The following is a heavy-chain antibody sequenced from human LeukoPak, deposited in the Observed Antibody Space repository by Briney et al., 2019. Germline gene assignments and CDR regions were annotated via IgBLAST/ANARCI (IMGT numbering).Heavy chain of an antibody. CDR3: AKDRIAAAGYYYYRMDV. V-gene: IGHV3-9*01. Sequence: GGSLRLSCAASGFTFADYSMHWVRQAPGKGLEWVSGISWNSGSIGYADSVKGRFTISRDNAKNSLYLQMNSLRAEDTALYYCAKDRIAAAGYYYYRMDVWGQGTTVTVSS. CDR2: ISWNSGSI. J-gene: IGHJ6*02. D-gene: IGHD6-13*01. CDR1: GFTFADYS.